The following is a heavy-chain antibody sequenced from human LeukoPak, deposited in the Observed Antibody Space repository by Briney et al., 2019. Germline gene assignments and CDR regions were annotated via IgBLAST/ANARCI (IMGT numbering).Heavy chain of an antibody. CDR1: GGPFSGYY. CDR2: INHSGST. J-gene: IGHJ4*02. V-gene: IGHV4-34*01. Sequence: SETLSLTCAVYGGPFSGYYWSWLRQPPGKGLEWIGEINHSGSTNYNPSLKSRVTISVDTSKNQFSLKLSSVTAADTAVYYCARGRYSSSWWVYWGQGTLVTVSS. CDR3: ARGRYSSSWWVY. D-gene: IGHD6-13*01.